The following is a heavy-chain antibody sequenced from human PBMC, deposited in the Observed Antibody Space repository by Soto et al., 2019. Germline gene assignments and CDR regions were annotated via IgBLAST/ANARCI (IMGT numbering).Heavy chain of an antibody. CDR2: IKQDGSEK. CDR1: GFTFSSYW. D-gene: IGHD2-2*03. J-gene: IGHJ2*01. Sequence: EVQLVASGGGLVQPGGSLRLSCAASGFTFSSYWMSWVRQAPGKGLEWVANIKQDGSEKYYVDSVKGRFTISRDNANNSLYLQKNSLRAGDTAVYDCARDVSGYCSSTGCKLGPRRYWYCDLCGSCTPVTVSS. V-gene: IGHV3-7*01. CDR3: ARDVSGYCSSTGCKLGPRRYWYCDL.